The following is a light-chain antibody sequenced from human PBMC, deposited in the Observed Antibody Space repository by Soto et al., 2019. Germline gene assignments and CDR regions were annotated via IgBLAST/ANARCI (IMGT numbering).Light chain of an antibody. V-gene: IGLV1-44*01. CDR2: SSN. CDR3: AAWDDSLNGVV. CDR1: SSNIGSNS. J-gene: IGLJ2*01. Sequence: QSVLTQPPSASGTPGQRVPLSCSGSSSNIGSNSVNWYQQLPGTAPKLLMYSSNQRPSGVPDRFSGSKSGTSASLAISGLQSEDEADYYCAAWDDSLNGVVFGGGTKLTVL.